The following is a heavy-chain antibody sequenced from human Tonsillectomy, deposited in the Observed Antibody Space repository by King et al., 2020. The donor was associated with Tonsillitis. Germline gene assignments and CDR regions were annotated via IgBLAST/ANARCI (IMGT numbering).Heavy chain of an antibody. V-gene: IGHV3-23*04. CDR1: GFTFSNYA. CDR2: INNSGGST. CDR3: AKVGLSTGSCGDCYSRPFDY. J-gene: IGHJ4*02. Sequence: VQLVESGGGLVQPGGSLRLSCAASGFTFSNYAMNWVRQAPGKGLEWVSVINNSGGSTYYADSVKGRFTISRDNSKNTLYLQMNSLRAEDTAVYYCAKVGLSTGSCGDCYSRPFDYWGQGTLVTVSS. D-gene: IGHD2-21*02.